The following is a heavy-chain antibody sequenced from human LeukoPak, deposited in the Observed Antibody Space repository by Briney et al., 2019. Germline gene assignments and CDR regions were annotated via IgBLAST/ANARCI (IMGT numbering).Heavy chain of an antibody. J-gene: IGHJ4*02. CDR1: GYSISNDYY. D-gene: IGHD3-22*01. Sequence: SETLSLTCAVSGYSISNDYYWGWIRQPPGKGLEWIGSIYQSGSTSYNPSLKSRVTISVDTSKNQFSLKLSSVTAADTAVYYCARNGSSGYMDSWGQGTLVTVSS. CDR2: IYQSGST. V-gene: IGHV4-38-2*01. CDR3: ARNGSSGYMDS.